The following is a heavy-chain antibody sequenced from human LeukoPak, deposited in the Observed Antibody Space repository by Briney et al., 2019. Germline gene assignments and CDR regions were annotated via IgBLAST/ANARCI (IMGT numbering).Heavy chain of an antibody. V-gene: IGHV3-13*01. D-gene: IGHD2-8*02. CDR2: IGTAGDT. J-gene: IGHJ3*02. CDR3: ARGHLPVVNGDGLSDAFDI. CDR1: GFTFSSYD. Sequence: PGGSLRLSCAASGFTFSSYDMHWVRQATGKGLEWVSAIGTAGDTYYPGSVKGRFTISRENAKNSLYFQMNSLRAEDTAVYYCARGHLPVVNGDGLSDAFDIWGQGTMVTVSS.